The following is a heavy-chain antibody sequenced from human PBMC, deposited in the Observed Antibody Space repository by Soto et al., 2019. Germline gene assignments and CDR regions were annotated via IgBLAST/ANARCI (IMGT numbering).Heavy chain of an antibody. CDR1: GGSISSGGYY. J-gene: IGHJ3*02. CDR2: IYYSGST. V-gene: IGHV4-31*03. D-gene: IGHD3-3*01. CDR3: ASLARYYDFWSGKTDAFDI. Sequence: SETLSLTCTVSGGSISSGGYYWSWIRQHPGKGLEWIGYIYYSGSTYYNPSLKSRVTISVDTSKNQFSLKLSSVTAADTAVYFCASLARYYDFWSGKTDAFDIWGQGTMVTVSS.